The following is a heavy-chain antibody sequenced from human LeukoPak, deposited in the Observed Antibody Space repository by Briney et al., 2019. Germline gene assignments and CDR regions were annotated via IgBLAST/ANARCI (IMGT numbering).Heavy chain of an antibody. CDR1: GFTFSSYG. J-gene: IGHJ4*02. Sequence: GGSLRLSCAPSGFTFSSYGMHWVPQAPGRGLEWVAVISYDGSNKYYADSVKGRFTISRDNSKNTLYLQMNSLRAEDTAVYYCAKDLRDSSSWLGDFDYWGQGTLVTVSS. D-gene: IGHD6-13*01. CDR3: AKDLRDSSSWLGDFDY. CDR2: ISYDGSNK. V-gene: IGHV3-30*18.